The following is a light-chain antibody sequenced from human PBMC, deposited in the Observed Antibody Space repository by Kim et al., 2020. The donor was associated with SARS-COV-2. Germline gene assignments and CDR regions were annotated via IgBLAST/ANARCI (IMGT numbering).Light chain of an antibody. CDR1: RLGDKS. CDR2: QDV. V-gene: IGLV3-1*01. J-gene: IGLJ2*01. Sequence: GSPGQTATITCSGHRLGDKSASWYQQKSGQPPVLLIYQDVRRPSGIPERFSGSNSVNTAVLTITGSQDMDEADYFCQAWDNYTVIFGGGTQLTVL. CDR3: QAWDNYTVI.